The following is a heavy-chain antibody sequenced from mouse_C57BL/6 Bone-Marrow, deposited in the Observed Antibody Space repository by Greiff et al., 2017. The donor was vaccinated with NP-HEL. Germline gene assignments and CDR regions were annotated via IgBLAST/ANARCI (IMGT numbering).Heavy chain of an antibody. V-gene: IGHV5-6*01. J-gene: IGHJ2*01. CDR1: GFTFSSYG. CDR3: ARQRVYYYGSSYGAFDY. D-gene: IGHD1-1*01. Sequence: EVQGVESGGDLVKPGGSLKLSCAASGFTFSSYGMSWVRQTPDKRLEWVATISSGGGYTYYPDSVKGRCTISRDNAKNTLYLQMSSLKSEDTAMYYCARQRVYYYGSSYGAFDYGGQGTTLTVSS. CDR2: ISSGGGYT.